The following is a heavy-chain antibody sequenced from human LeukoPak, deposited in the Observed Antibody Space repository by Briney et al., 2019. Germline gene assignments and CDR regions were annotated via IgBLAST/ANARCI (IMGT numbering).Heavy chain of an antibody. CDR3: ARDGGYCSSTSCRYYYMDV. J-gene: IGHJ6*03. CDR1: GGSISSGSYY. Sequence: SQTLSLTCTVSGGSISSGSYYWSWIRQPPGKGLEWIGYIYYSGSTNYNPSLKSRVTISVDRSKNQFSLKLSSVTVADTAVYYCARDGGYCSSTSCRYYYMDVWGKGTTVTVSS. V-gene: IGHV4-61*01. CDR2: IYYSGST. D-gene: IGHD2-2*01.